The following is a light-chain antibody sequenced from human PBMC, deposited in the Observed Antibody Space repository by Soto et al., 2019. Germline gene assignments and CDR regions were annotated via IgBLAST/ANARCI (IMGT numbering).Light chain of an antibody. V-gene: IGKV3-20*01. Sequence: EIVMTQSPATLSVSPGERATLSGRASQSVRSNLAWYQQKPGQAPRLVIYAASTRATGIPDRFSGSGSGTDFTLTISRLEPEDFAVYYCQQYGSSLWTFGQGTKVDIK. CDR3: QQYGSSLWT. CDR1: QSVRSN. J-gene: IGKJ1*01. CDR2: AAS.